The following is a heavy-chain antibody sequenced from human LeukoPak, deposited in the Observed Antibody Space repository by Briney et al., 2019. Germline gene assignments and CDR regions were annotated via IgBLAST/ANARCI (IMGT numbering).Heavy chain of an antibody. V-gene: IGHV1-46*01. Sequence: MGMINPSGGNTNYAQKFHGGVTVTRDTSTSTVYMELSSLRSEDTAEYYCAANSGLSAPFDYWGQGTLVTVSS. CDR3: AANSGLSAPFDY. D-gene: IGHD4/OR15-4a*01. J-gene: IGHJ4*02. CDR2: INPSGGNT.